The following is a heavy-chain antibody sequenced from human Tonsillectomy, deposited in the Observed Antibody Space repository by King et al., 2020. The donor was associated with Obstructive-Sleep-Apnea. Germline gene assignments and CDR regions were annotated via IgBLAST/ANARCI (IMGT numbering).Heavy chain of an antibody. V-gene: IGHV3-30*03. Sequence: VQLVESRGGVVQPGRSLRLSCAASGFTFSSYGMHWVRQAPGKGLEWVSVISYDGSDKYYADSVKGRFTISRDNSKNTLYLQMNSLRAEDTAVYFCAWSSPADYWGQGTQVTVSS. J-gene: IGHJ4*02. CDR2: ISYDGSDK. CDR3: AWSSPADY. CDR1: GFTFSSYG.